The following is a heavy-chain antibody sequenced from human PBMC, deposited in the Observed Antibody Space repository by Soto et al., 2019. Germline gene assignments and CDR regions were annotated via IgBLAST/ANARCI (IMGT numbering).Heavy chain of an antibody. CDR2: ISGSGGST. D-gene: IGHD1-26*01. CDR1: GFTFSSYA. V-gene: IGHV3-23*01. J-gene: IGHJ3*02. CDR3: AKDYWAGGYVPSRGAFDI. Sequence: GGSLRLSCAASGFTFSSYAMSWVRQAPGKGLEWVSAISGSGGSTYYADSVKGRFTISRDNSKNTLYLQMNSLRAEDTAVYYCAKDYWAGGYVPSRGAFDIWGQGTMVTVSS.